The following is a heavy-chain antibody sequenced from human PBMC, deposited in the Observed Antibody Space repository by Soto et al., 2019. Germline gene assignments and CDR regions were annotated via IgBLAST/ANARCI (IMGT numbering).Heavy chain of an antibody. CDR2: IVVGSGNT. CDR1: GFTFTSSA. D-gene: IGHD2-21*02. J-gene: IGHJ6*02. CDR3: AADRAGYCGGDCYNYYGMDV. V-gene: IGHV1-58*01. Sequence: ASVKVSCKASGFTFTSSAVQWVRQARGQRLEWIGWIVVGSGNTNYAQKFQERVTITRDMSTSTAYMELSSLRSEDTAVYYCAADRAGYCGGDCYNYYGMDVWGQGTTVTV.